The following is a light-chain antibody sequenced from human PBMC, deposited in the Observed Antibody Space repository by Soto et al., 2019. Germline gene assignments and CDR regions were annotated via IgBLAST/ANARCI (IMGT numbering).Light chain of an antibody. CDR1: SSNIGAGYD. J-gene: IGLJ2*01. CDR2: GNS. Sequence: QSVLTQPPSVSGAPGQRVTISCTGSSSNIGAGYDVHWYQQLPGTAPKLLIYGNSNRPSGVPDRFSGSKSGTSASLAITGLQAEDEADYYCQYYDSTVSAVFGGGTKLTVL. V-gene: IGLV1-40*01. CDR3: QYYDSTVSAV.